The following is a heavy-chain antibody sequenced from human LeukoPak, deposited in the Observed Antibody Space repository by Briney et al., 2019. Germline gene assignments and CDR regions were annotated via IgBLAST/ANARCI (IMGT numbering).Heavy chain of an antibody. CDR1: AFTFSSYA. Sequence: GGSLRLSCAASAFTFSSYAMHWVRQAPGKGLEWVAVISYDGSNKHYADSVKGRFTISRDNSKNTLYLQMNSLRAEDTAVYYCARDGGWTFDYWGQGTLVTVSS. J-gene: IGHJ4*02. CDR2: ISYDGSNK. CDR3: ARDGGWTFDY. V-gene: IGHV3-30-3*01. D-gene: IGHD6-19*01.